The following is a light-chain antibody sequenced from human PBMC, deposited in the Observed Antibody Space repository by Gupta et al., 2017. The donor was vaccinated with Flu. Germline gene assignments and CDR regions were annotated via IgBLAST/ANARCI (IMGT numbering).Light chain of an antibody. CDR1: SNDVGHYNL. V-gene: IGLV2-14*02. CDR2: ESP. J-gene: IGLJ3*02. Sequence: QSVLIQPDSVSGSPAQSMTIFCSGTSNDVGHYNLVYWFQQYPGEVLRLIIYESPGRPSGISSRFSGSKSGTMASLTVSGLQAEDEEDYYCGSYTVSGIGVFGGGTKLTV. CDR3: GSYTVSGIGV.